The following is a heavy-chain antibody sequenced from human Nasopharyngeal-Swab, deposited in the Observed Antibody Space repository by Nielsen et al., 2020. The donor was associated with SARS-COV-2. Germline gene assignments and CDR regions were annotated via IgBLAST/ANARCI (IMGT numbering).Heavy chain of an antibody. CDR2: IKSKTDGGTT. CDR3: TTGRGYSYGNIYYFDY. V-gene: IGHV3-15*01. J-gene: IGHJ4*02. Sequence: GGSLTLSCAASGFTFSNAWMSWVRQAPGKGLEWVGRIKSKTDGGTTDYAAPVKGRFTISRDDSKNTLYLQMNSLKTEDTAVYYCTTGRGYSYGNIYYFDYWGQGTLVTVSS. CDR1: GFTFSNAW. D-gene: IGHD5-18*01.